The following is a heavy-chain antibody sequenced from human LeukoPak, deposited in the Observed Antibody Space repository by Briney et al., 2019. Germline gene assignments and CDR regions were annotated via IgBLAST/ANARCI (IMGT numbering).Heavy chain of an antibody. CDR2: INTDGTVT. CDR1: GFTFSKYW. V-gene: IGHV3-74*01. CDR3: ATKQWLAPPPDS. J-gene: IGHJ4*02. Sequence: PGGSLRLSCAASGFTFSKYWMLWVRQAPGKGLESVSRINTDGTVTTYADSVKGRFTVSRDNADNTMSLQMNSVRDEETAVYYCATKQWLAPPPDSWGQGTPVTVSS. D-gene: IGHD6-19*01.